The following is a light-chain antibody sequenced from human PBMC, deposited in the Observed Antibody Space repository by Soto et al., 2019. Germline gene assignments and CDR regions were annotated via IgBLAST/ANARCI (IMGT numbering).Light chain of an antibody. V-gene: IGLV2-23*01. CDR2: EDS. CDR1: SSDVGGYKL. J-gene: IGLJ3*02. CDR3: SSYAGSSIWV. Sequence: QSALIQPASVSGSPGQSITITCTGTSSDVGGYKLVSWYQQHPGKAPKLIIYEDSKRPSGLFNRFSGSKSGNTASLTISGLQAEVEADYYCSSYAGSSIWVFGGGTKLTVL.